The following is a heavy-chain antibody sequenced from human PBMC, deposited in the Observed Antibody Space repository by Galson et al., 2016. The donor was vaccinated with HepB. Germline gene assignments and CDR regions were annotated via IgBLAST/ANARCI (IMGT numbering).Heavy chain of an antibody. CDR1: AFTFSSHA. D-gene: IGHD3-10*01. CDR3: ARGSYYYTKHGMGV. J-gene: IGHJ6*02. V-gene: IGHV3-30*09. Sequence: SLRLSCAASAFTFSSHAMHWVRQAPGKGLAWVAYISYDGSKKDYTDSVKGRFAISRDNAKNTLYLQMNSLRAEDMGVYYCARGSYYYTKHGMGVWGQGTTVTVSS. CDR2: ISYDGSKK.